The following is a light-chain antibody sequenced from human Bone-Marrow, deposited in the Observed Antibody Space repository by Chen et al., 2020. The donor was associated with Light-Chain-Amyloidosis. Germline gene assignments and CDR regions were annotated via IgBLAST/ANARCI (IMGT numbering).Light chain of an antibody. V-gene: IGLV3-25*02. J-gene: IGLJ3*02. CDR2: KDT. CDR3: QVWDRSSDRPV. CDR1: ALPKQH. Sequence: SYELTQPPSVSVSPGQTARITCSGDALPKQHAYWYQQRPGQAPVLIIYKDTVRPSGIPERISGSGSGTIVTLTISGVQAEDEADYYCQVWDRSSDRPVFGGGTKLTVL.